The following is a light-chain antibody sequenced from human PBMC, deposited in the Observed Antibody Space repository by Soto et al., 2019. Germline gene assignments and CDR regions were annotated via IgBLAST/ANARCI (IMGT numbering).Light chain of an antibody. CDR3: CLYAVTFYV. Sequence: QSALTQPRSVSGSPGQSVTISCTGTSSDVGTYDFVSWYQQHPGKAPRLMIFDVSERPSGVPDRFSGSKSGNTASLTISGLPADDEADYYCCLYAVTFYVFGTGTKVTVL. J-gene: IGLJ1*01. CDR1: SSDVGTYDF. CDR2: DVS. V-gene: IGLV2-11*01.